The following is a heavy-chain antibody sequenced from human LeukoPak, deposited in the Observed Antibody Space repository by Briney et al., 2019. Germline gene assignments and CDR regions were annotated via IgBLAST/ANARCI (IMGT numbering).Heavy chain of an antibody. Sequence: ASVKVSCKASGYTFTVYYMHWVRQAPGQGLEWMVWINPNSGGTNYAQKFQGRVTMTRDTSISTAYMELSRLRSDDTAVYYCARVPRYSNYAFAWFDLWGQGTLVTVSS. CDR3: ARVPRYSNYAFAWFDL. CDR1: GYTFTVYY. V-gene: IGHV1-2*02. J-gene: IGHJ5*02. D-gene: IGHD4-11*01. CDR2: INPNSGGT.